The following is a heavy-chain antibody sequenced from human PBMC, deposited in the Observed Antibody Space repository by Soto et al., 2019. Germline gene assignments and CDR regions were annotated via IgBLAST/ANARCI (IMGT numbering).Heavy chain of an antibody. CDR2: ISDSGSRM. J-gene: IGHJ4*02. CDR1: GFTLGDYS. V-gene: IGHV3-48*01. D-gene: IGHD1-26*01. CDR3: APQGVGATGYLY. Sequence: EVQLVESGGGLVQPGGSLRLSCVVSGFTLGDYSMNWVRQAPGKRLEWVSYISDSGSRMFYADSVKGQFTISRDTAKNSLYLQMNSLRAEDTAVYYCAPQGVGATGYLYWGQGTLVTVSS.